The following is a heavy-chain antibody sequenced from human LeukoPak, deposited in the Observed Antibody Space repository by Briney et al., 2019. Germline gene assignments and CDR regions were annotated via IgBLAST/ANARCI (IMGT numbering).Heavy chain of an antibody. D-gene: IGHD2-2*01. CDR3: ARGHKSSTMPLNFDY. CDR1: GGSISSGGYS. V-gene: IGHV4-30-2*01. J-gene: IGHJ4*02. CDR2: IYHSGST. Sequence: PSETLSLTCAVSGGSISSGGYSWSWIRQPPGKGLEWIGYIYHSGSTYYNPSLKSRVTISVDRSKNQFSLKLSSVTAADTAVYYCARGHKSSTMPLNFDYWGQGTLVTVSS.